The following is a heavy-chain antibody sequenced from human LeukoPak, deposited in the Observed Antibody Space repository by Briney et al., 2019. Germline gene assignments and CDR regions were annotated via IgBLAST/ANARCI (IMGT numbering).Heavy chain of an antibody. J-gene: IGHJ4*02. CDR3: ANPLHYGDFYYFDY. D-gene: IGHD4-17*01. CDR1: GFTFSSYG. Sequence: GGSLRLSCAASGFTFSSYGMHWVRQAPGKGLEWVAVISYDGSNKYYADSVKGRFSISRDNSKNTLYLQMNSLRAEDTAVYYCANPLHYGDFYYFDYWGQEPRVTVSS. V-gene: IGHV3-30*18. CDR2: ISYDGSNK.